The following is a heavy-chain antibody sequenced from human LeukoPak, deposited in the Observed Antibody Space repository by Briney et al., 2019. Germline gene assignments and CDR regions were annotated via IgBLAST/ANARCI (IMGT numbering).Heavy chain of an antibody. CDR2: IYYTGNT. CDR3: ARLVITRDYFDY. J-gene: IGHJ4*02. D-gene: IGHD3-22*01. V-gene: IGHV4-59*08. CDR1: GVSISNHY. Sequence: SETLSLTCTVSGVSISNHYSSWNRQPPGKGLEWIGYIYYTGNTNYNPSLKSRVTISEDTSKNQVSLELSSVTAADTAVYYCARLVITRDYFDYWGQGTLVTVSS.